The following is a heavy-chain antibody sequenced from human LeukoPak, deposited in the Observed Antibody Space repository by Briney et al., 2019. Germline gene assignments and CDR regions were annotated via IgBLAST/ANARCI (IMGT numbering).Heavy chain of an antibody. CDR3: ARGQYYCGSGSQNSFDP. V-gene: IGHV1-2*02. J-gene: IGHJ5*02. Sequence: GASVKVSCKASGYTFTGYDMHWVRQAPGQGLEWMGWINPIIGAANYAQKFQGRVTMTRDASISTAYMELSRLRSDDTVVYYCARGQYYCGSGSQNSFDPWAQGTRVSV. D-gene: IGHD3-10*01. CDR1: GYTFTGYD. CDR2: INPIIGAA.